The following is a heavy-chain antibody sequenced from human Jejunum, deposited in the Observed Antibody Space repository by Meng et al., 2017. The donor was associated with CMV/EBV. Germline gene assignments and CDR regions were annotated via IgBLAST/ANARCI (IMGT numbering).Heavy chain of an antibody. CDR2: IKQDGSEI. J-gene: IGHJ4*02. V-gene: IGHV3-7*01. CDR1: CAFSNYW. Sequence: CAFSNYWMGWVRQAPGKGLEWVANIKQDGSEIYYVDSVKGRFTISRDNAKYSVYLQMNGLSAEDTAVYYCARVLYDFWTGYYFDYWGQGSRVTVSS. CDR3: ARVLYDFWTGYYFDY. D-gene: IGHD3-3*01.